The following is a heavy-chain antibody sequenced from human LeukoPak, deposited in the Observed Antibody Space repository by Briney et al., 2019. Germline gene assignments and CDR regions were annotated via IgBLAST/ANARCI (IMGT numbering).Heavy chain of an antibody. J-gene: IGHJ4*02. D-gene: IGHD2-15*01. V-gene: IGHV3-23*01. CDR3: TTRTDIGG. CDR2: ISGSGGST. CDR1: GFTFSSYG. Sequence: GGTLRLSCAASGFTFSSYGMSWVRQAPGKGLEWVSAISGSGGSTYYADSVKGRFTISRDNSKNTLYLQMNSLKTEDTAVYYCTTRTDIGGWGQGTLVTVSS.